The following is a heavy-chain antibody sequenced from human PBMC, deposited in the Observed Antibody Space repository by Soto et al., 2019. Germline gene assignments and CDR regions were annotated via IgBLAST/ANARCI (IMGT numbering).Heavy chain of an antibody. Sequence: QLQLQESGSGLVKPSQNLSLTCAVFSGSISSHGHAWSWIRQPPGKGLEWIGYIYYSGTAYYNPSLKSRVTISADRSKNQFSLNLSSVAAADTAXXXCARATFGVDVSMDVWGQGATVTVSS. CDR2: IYYSGTA. CDR3: ARATFGVDVSMDV. D-gene: IGHD3-3*01. CDR1: SGSISSHGHA. V-gene: IGHV4-30-2*01. J-gene: IGHJ6*02.